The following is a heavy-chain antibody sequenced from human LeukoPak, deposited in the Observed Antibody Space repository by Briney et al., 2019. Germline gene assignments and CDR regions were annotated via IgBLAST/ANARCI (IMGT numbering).Heavy chain of an antibody. D-gene: IGHD6-13*01. V-gene: IGHV3-9*01. CDR2: VSWNSGSI. Sequence: LSGGSLRLSCTASGFTFDNYAMYWVRQAPGKGLEWVSGVSWNSGSIAYADSVKGRFTISRDNAKNSLYLQMNSLRAEDTALYYCAKGGRAGGQFSSSWSAGFDYWGQGTLVTVSS. CDR1: GFTFDNYA. CDR3: AKGGRAGGQFSSSWSAGFDY. J-gene: IGHJ4*02.